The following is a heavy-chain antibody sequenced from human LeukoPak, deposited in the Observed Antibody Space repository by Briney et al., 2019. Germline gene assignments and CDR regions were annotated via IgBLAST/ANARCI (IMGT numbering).Heavy chain of an antibody. D-gene: IGHD6-6*01. V-gene: IGHV3-23*01. Sequence: GGSLRLSCAASGFIFSNYAMTWVRQAPGKGLEWVSAISGSGGSTYYADSVKGRFTISRDNSKNTLYLQMNSLRAEDTAVYYCAKSSIAASNAGSDYWGQGTLVTVSS. CDR3: AKSSIAASNAGSDY. J-gene: IGHJ4*02. CDR1: GFIFSNYA. CDR2: ISGSGGST.